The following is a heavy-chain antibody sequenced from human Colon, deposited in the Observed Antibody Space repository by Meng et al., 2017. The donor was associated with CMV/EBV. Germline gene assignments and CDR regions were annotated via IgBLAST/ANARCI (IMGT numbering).Heavy chain of an antibody. J-gene: IGHJ6*02. CDR2: IKQDGSEK. V-gene: IGHV3-7*01. CDR3: ARGQEIQLSDGVYYYYGMDV. D-gene: IGHD5-18*01. CDR1: GFTFSSYW. Sequence: GGSLRLSCAASGFTFSSYWMSWVRQAPGKGLEWVANIKQDGSEKYYVDSVKGRFTISRDNAKNSLYLQMNSLRAEDTAVYYCARGQEIQLSDGVYYYYGMDVWGQGTTVTVSS.